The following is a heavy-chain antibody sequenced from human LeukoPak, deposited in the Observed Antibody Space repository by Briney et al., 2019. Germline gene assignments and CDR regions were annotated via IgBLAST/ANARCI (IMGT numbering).Heavy chain of an antibody. V-gene: IGHV5-51*01. D-gene: IGHD6-6*01. CDR3: ARQDDIATRPFDY. Sequence: GESLKISCKASGYSFTSYWIAWVRQMPGKGLEWMGIIYPADSDTRYSPSFQGQVTISADKSISTAHLQWSSLKASDSAIYYCARQDDIATRPFDYWGQGTLVTVSS. CDR2: IYPADSDT. J-gene: IGHJ4*02. CDR1: GYSFTSYW.